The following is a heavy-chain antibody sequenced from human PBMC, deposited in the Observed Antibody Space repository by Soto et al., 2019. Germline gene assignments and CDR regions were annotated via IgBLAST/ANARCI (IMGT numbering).Heavy chain of an antibody. Sequence: GGSLMLSCAASGLSFINYAISWVRQAPGKALHWVSAVRRSGDSTYYADSMKRRFTVARDNSENTLDLQMHSLTVEDTALYYCAKGDQWLVDYFHHWGQGTLVTVSS. J-gene: IGHJ1*01. CDR1: GLSFINYA. V-gene: IGHV3-23*01. CDR3: AKGDQWLVDYFHH. D-gene: IGHD6-19*01. CDR2: VRRSGDST.